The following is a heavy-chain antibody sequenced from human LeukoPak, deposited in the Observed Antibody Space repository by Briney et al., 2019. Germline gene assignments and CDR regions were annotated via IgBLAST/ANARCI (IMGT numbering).Heavy chain of an antibody. CDR2: FDPEDGET. Sequence: ASVKVSCKVSGYTLTELSMHWVRQAPGKGLEWMGGFDPEDGETIYAQKFQGRVTMTEDTSTDTAYMELSSLRSEDTAVYYCATTGEQLVGQYYFDYWGQGTLVTVSS. V-gene: IGHV1-24*01. J-gene: IGHJ4*02. CDR3: ATTGEQLVGQYYFDY. D-gene: IGHD6-13*01. CDR1: GYTLTELS.